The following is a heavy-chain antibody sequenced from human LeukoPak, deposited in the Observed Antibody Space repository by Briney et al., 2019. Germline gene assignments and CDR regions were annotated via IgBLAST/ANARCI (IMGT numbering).Heavy chain of an antibody. CDR3: ARQPAVQLWPIDY. J-gene: IGHJ4*02. Sequence: GESLKISCKGSGYSFTSYWIGWVRQMPGKGLEWMGIIYPGDSDTRYSPSFQGQVTISADKSISTACLQWSSLKASGTAMYYCARQPAVQLWPIDYWGQGTLVTVSS. D-gene: IGHD5-18*01. CDR2: IYPGDSDT. V-gene: IGHV5-51*01. CDR1: GYSFTSYW.